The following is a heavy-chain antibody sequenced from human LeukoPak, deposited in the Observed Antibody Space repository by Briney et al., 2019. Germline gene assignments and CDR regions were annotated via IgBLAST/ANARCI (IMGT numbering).Heavy chain of an antibody. CDR2: INHSGST. CDR3: ARDMGAPDYGANSFDY. Sequence: SETLSLTCAVYGXSFTGYYGTWIRQPPGKGQEWIGDINHSGSTNYNPSLKSRVTISVDTSKSQFSLKLDSVTAADTAVYYCARDMGAPDYGANSFDYWGQGTLVTVSS. CDR1: GXSFTGYY. J-gene: IGHJ4*02. D-gene: IGHD4-23*01. V-gene: IGHV4-34*01.